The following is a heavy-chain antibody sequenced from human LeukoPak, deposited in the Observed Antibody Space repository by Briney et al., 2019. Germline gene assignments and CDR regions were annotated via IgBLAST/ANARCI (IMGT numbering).Heavy chain of an antibody. V-gene: IGHV3-7*01. CDR2: IKQDGSEK. CDR3: ARDCSSTSCYDAFDI. D-gene: IGHD2-2*01. Sequence: GGSPRLSCAASGFTFSSYWMSWVRQASGKGLEWVANIKQDGSEKYYVDSVKGRFTISRDNAKNSLYLQMNSLRAEDTAVYYCARDCSSTSCYDAFDIWGQGTMVTVSS. J-gene: IGHJ3*02. CDR1: GFTFSSYW.